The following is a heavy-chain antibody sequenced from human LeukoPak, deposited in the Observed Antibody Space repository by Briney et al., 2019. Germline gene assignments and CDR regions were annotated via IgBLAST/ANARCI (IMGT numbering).Heavy chain of an antibody. V-gene: IGHV3-43D*04. CDR3: AKDREVAGYYYYYGMDV. J-gene: IGHJ6*04. CDR2: ISWDGGST. CDR1: GFTFDDYA. D-gene: IGHD2-15*01. Sequence: GRSLRLSCAASGFTFDDYAMHWVRQAPGKGLEWVSLISWDGGSTYYADSVKGRFTISRDNSKNSLYLQMNSLRAEDTALYYCAKDREVAGYYYYYGMDVWGKGTTVTVSS.